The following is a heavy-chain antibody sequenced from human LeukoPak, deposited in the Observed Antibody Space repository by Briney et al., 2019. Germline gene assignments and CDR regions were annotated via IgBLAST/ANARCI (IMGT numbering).Heavy chain of an antibody. Sequence: WGSLRLSCAASGFAFSSYAMSWVRQAPGKGLEWVSSISSSSSYIYYADSVKGRFTISRDNAKNSLYLQMNSLRAEDTAVYYCARAAIAVEYFDYWGQGTLVTVSS. V-gene: IGHV3-21*01. J-gene: IGHJ4*02. D-gene: IGHD6-19*01. CDR1: GFAFSSYA. CDR3: ARAAIAVEYFDY. CDR2: ISSSSSYI.